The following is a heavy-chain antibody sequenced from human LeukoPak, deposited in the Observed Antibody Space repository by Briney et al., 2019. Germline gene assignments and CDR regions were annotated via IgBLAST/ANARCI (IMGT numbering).Heavy chain of an antibody. J-gene: IGHJ5*02. CDR2: ISAYNGNT. V-gene: IGHV1-18*01. CDR3: ARVQGLMVYASPFDP. D-gene: IGHD2-8*01. Sequence: ASVKVSCKASGYTFTSYGISWVRQAPGQGLEWMGWISAYNGNTNYAQKLQGRVTMTTDTSTSTAYMELRSLRSDDTAVYYCARVQGLMVYASPFDPWGQGTLVTVSS. CDR1: GYTFTSYG.